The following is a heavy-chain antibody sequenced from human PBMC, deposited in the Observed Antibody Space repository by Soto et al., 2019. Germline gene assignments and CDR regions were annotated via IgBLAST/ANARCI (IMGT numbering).Heavy chain of an antibody. D-gene: IGHD3-22*01. J-gene: IGHJ4*02. CDR3: ASASPDYYDSSGYYSLDY. Sequence: QVQLVQSGAEVKKPGSSVKVSCKASGGTFSSYTISWVRQAPGQGLEWMGRIIPILGIANYAQKFQGRVTITADKSTSTAYMELSSLRSEDTAVYYCASASPDYYDSSGYYSLDYWGRGTLVTVSS. CDR1: GGTFSSYT. CDR2: IIPILGIA. V-gene: IGHV1-69*02.